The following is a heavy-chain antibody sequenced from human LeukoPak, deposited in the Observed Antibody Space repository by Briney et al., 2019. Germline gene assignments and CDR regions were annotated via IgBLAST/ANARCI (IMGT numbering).Heavy chain of an antibody. CDR3: AKVGFSCSSTSCPFDY. CDR2: ISGSGGST. J-gene: IGHJ4*02. CDR1: GFTFSSYA. Sequence: GGSLRLSCAASGFTFSSYAMSWVRQAPGKGLEWVSAISGSGGSTYYADSVKGRFTISRDNSKNTLYLQMNSLRAEDTAVYYCAKVGFSCSSTSCPFDYWGQGTLVTVS. V-gene: IGHV3-23*01. D-gene: IGHD2-2*01.